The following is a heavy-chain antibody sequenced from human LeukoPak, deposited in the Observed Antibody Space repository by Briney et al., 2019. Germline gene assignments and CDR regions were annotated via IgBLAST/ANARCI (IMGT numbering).Heavy chain of an antibody. J-gene: IGHJ4*02. CDR1: GYTLTELS. V-gene: IGHV1-24*01. D-gene: IGHD3-10*01. CDR3: ARRYGSGSYTDY. CDR2: FDPEDGET. Sequence: ASVKVSCKVSGYTLTELSMHWVRQAPGKGLEWMGGFDPEDGETIYAQKFQGRVTMTTDTSTSTAYMELRSLRSDDTAAYYCARRYGSGSYTDYWGQGTLVTVSS.